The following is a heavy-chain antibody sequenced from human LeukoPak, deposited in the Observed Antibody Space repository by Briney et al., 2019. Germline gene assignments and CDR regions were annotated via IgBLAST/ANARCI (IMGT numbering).Heavy chain of an antibody. V-gene: IGHV3-11*04. CDR3: RSGPTRSDAFDI. J-gene: IGHJ3*02. CDR1: GFTFSDYY. Sequence: GGSLRLSCAASGFTFSDYYMSWIRQAPGKGLEWVSYISSSGSTIYYADSVKGRFTISRDNAKNSLYLQMNSLRVEDTAVYYCRSGPTRSDAFDIWGQGTMVTVSS. CDR2: ISSSGSTI. D-gene: IGHD5-12*01.